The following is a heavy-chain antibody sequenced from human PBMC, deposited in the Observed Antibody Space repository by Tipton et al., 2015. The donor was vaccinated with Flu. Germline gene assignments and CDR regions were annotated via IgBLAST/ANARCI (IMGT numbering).Heavy chain of an antibody. CDR1: GDSLSSGDYY. Sequence: TLSLTCTVSGDSLSSGDYYWTWVRQHPGKGLEWIGHIYYSGSTYYNPSLKTRLAISVDTSKNQISLNLSSVTAADTAVYYCARACGSGGNRWFDPWGQGALVTVSS. V-gene: IGHV4-31*03. J-gene: IGHJ5*02. CDR3: ARACGSGGNRWFDP. D-gene: IGHD2-15*01. CDR2: IYYSGST.